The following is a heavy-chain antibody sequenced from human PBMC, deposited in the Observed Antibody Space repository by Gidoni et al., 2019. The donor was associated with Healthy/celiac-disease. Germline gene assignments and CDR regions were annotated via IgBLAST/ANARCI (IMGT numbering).Heavy chain of an antibody. CDR3: ARGPAVAGILDAFDI. CDR1: GLTFSRYS. J-gene: IGHJ3*02. Sequence: EVQLVESGGGLVKPGGSLILSCPAPGLTFSRYSMNWVRQAPGKGLEWVSSISSSSSYIYYADSVKGRFTISRDNAKNSLYLQMNSLRAEDTAVYYCARGPAVAGILDAFDIWGQGTMVTVSS. V-gene: IGHV3-21*01. D-gene: IGHD6-19*01. CDR2: ISSSSSYI.